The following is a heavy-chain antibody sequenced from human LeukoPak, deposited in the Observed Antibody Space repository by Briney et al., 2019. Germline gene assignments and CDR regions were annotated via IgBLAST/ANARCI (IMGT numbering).Heavy chain of an antibody. Sequence: ASVKVSCKSSGYTFTTYGISWVRQAPGQGLEWMGWISAYSGNTNYAQKVQGRVTMTTDTSTSTAYMELRSLRSDDTAVYYCARGVSIVLSGTAIDYWGQGTLVTVSS. J-gene: IGHJ4*02. D-gene: IGHD6-19*01. V-gene: IGHV1-18*01. CDR1: GYTFTTYG. CDR3: ARGVSIVLSGTAIDY. CDR2: ISAYSGNT.